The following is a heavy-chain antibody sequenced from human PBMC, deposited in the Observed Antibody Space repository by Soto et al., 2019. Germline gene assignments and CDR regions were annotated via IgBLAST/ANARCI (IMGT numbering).Heavy chain of an antibody. Sequence: QVQLQQWGAGLLKPSETLSLTCAVYGGSFSGYYWSWIRQPPGKGLEWIGEINHSGSTNYNPSLKIPFTISVDTSKNQFSLKLSSVTAADTAVYYWARGRYCSSTSCYARLGYNWFDPWGQGTLVTVSS. V-gene: IGHV4-34*01. CDR2: INHSGST. CDR1: GGSFSGYY. J-gene: IGHJ5*02. CDR3: ARGRYCSSTSCYARLGYNWFDP. D-gene: IGHD2-2*01.